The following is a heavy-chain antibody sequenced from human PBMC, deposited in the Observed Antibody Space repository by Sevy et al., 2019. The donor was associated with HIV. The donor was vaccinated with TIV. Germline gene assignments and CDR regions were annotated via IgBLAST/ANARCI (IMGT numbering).Heavy chain of an antibody. Sequence: GGSLRLSCAASGFAFSTHAMHWVRQAPGKGLEWVAVISYEGTETFYAASVEGRFTISRDNSKNMLSLQINSLRPEDTAVYYCAGDGGYCVKWYLLYWGHGTLVTVSS. D-gene: IGHD2-21*01. V-gene: IGHV3-30-3*01. CDR3: AGDGGYCVKWYLLY. J-gene: IGHJ4*01. CDR2: ISYEGTET. CDR1: GFAFSTHA.